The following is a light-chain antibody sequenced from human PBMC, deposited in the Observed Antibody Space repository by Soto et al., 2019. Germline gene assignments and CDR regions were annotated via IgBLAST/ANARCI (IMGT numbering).Light chain of an antibody. CDR1: SGYSNYK. Sequence: QLVLTQPPSASASLGASGTLTCTLSSGYSNYKGDWYQQRPGKGPRFVMRVGTGGIVGSKGDGIPDRFSVLGSGLNRYLTIKNSQEEDESDYHCGADHGSGSNFAVVFGGGTKLTVL. CDR3: GADHGSGSNFAVV. CDR2: VGTGGIVG. V-gene: IGLV9-49*01. J-gene: IGLJ2*01.